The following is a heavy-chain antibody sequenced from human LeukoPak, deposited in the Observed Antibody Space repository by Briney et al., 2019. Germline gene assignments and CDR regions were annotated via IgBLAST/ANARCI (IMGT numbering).Heavy chain of an antibody. Sequence: SVKVSCKASGGTFSSYAISWVRQAPGQGLEWMGGIIPIFGAANYAQKFQGRVTITTDESTSTAYMELSSLRSEDTAVYYCARVSYCGGDCSTGAFDIWGQGTMVTVSS. CDR3: ARVSYCGGDCSTGAFDI. V-gene: IGHV1-69*05. CDR2: IIPIFGAA. D-gene: IGHD2-21*02. J-gene: IGHJ3*02. CDR1: GGTFSSYA.